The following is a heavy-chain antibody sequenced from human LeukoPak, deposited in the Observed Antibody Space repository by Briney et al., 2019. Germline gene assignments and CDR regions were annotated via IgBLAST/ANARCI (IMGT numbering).Heavy chain of an antibody. CDR3: ARGDYGGNKNAFDI. CDR2: IYTSGST. CDR1: GGSISSGSYY. Sequence: SETLSLTCTVSGGSISSGSYYWSWIRQPAGKGLEWIGRIYTSGSTNYNPSLKSRVTISVDTSKNQFSLKLSSVTAADTAVYYCARGDYGGNKNAFDIWGRGTMVTVSS. D-gene: IGHD4-23*01. V-gene: IGHV4-61*02. J-gene: IGHJ3*02.